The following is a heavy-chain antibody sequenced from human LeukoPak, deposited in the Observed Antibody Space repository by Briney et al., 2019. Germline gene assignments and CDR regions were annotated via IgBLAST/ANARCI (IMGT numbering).Heavy chain of an antibody. V-gene: IGHV4-34*01. CDR1: GGSFSGYY. CDR3: AGGRATVTTLDDY. J-gene: IGHJ4*02. CDR2: INHSGST. D-gene: IGHD4-17*01. Sequence: SETLSLTCAVYGGSFSGYYWSWTRQPPGKGLEWIGEINHSGSTNYNPSLKSRVTISVDTSKNQFSLKLSSVTAADTAVYYCAGGRATVTTLDDYWGQGTLVTVSS.